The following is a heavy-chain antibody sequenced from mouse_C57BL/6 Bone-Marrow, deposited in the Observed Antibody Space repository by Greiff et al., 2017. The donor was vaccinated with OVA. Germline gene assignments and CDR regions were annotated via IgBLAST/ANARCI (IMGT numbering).Heavy chain of an antibody. CDR3: ARGLGRGAMDY. D-gene: IGHD4-1*01. Sequence: DVKLVESEGGLVQPGSSMKLSCTASGFTFSDYYMAWVRQVPEKGLEWVANINYDGSSTYYLDSLKSRFIISRDNAKNILYLQMSSLKSEDTATYYCARGLGRGAMDYWGQGTSVTVSS. V-gene: IGHV5-16*01. CDR1: GFTFSDYY. J-gene: IGHJ4*01. CDR2: INYDGSST.